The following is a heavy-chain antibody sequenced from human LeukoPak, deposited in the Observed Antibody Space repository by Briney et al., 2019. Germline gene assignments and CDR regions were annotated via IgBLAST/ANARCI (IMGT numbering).Heavy chain of an antibody. CDR3: ARTSGSSWYRGRYYFDY. Sequence: SETLSLTCTVSSGSISSYYWSWIRQPPGKGLEWIGYIYYSGSTNYNPSLKSRVTISVDTSKNQFSLKLSSVTAADTAVYYCARTSGSSWYRGRYYFDYWGQGTLVTVSS. V-gene: IGHV4-59*01. D-gene: IGHD6-13*01. J-gene: IGHJ4*02. CDR1: SGSISSYY. CDR2: IYYSGST.